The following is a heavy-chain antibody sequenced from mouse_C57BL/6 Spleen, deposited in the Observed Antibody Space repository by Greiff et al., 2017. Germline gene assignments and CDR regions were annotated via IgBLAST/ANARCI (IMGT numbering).Heavy chain of an antibody. V-gene: IGHV1-55*01. CDR1: GYTFTSYW. D-gene: IGHD1-1*01. CDR3: ARENYYGSSIYYAMDY. CDR2: IYPGSGST. Sequence: VQLQQSGAELVKPGASVKMSCKASGYTFTSYWITWVKQRPGQGLEWIGDIYPGSGSTNYNEKFKSKATLTVDTSSSTAYMQLSSLTSEDSAVYYCARENYYGSSIYYAMDYWGQGTSVTVSS. J-gene: IGHJ4*01.